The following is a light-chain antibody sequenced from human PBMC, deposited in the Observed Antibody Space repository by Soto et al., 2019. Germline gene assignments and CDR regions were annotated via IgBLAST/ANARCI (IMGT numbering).Light chain of an antibody. CDR2: GAS. Sequence: EIVMTQSPATLSVSPGEGATLSCRASQSVSSNLAWYKQKPGQAPIRLIHGASTRATGIPARFSGSGSGTEFAPTISRLQSEDFAVYYCQQYNNWPPVTFSQGTRLEIK. CDR3: QQYNNWPPVT. J-gene: IGKJ5*01. V-gene: IGKV3-15*01. CDR1: QSVSSN.